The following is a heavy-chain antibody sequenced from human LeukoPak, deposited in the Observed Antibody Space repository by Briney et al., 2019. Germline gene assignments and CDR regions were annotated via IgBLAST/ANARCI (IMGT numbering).Heavy chain of an antibody. CDR3: ASVTATTYWYFDL. V-gene: IGHV1-69*05. D-gene: IGHD2-21*02. J-gene: IGHJ2*01. CDR1: GGTFSSYA. Sequence: SVKVSCKAAGGTFSSYAISWVRQAPGQGLEWMGGIIPIFGTANYAQKFQGRVTITTDESTSTAYMELSSLRSEDTAVYYCASVTATTYWYFDLWGRGTLVTVSS. CDR2: IIPIFGTA.